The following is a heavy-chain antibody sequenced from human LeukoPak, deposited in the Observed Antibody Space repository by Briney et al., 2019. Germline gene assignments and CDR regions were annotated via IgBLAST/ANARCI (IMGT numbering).Heavy chain of an antibody. CDR3: ARDCKEWNYDGAPYYFDY. CDR2: ISSSSSYI. J-gene: IGHJ4*02. Sequence: GGSLRLSCAASGFTFSSYSMNWVRQAPGKGLEWVSSISSSSSYIYYADSVKGRFTISGDNAKNSLYLQMNSLRAEDTAVYYCARDCKEWNYDGAPYYFDYWGQGTLVTVSS. D-gene: IGHD1-7*01. V-gene: IGHV3-21*01. CDR1: GFTFSSYS.